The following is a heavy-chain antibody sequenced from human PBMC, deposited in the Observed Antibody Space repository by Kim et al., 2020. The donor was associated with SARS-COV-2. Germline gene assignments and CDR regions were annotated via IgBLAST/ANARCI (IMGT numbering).Heavy chain of an antibody. V-gene: IGHV4-39*01. Sequence: LKSRVPISVATSKNQFSLKLSSVTAADTAVYYCARCGILTGYRLHNWFDPWGQGTLVTVSS. J-gene: IGHJ5*02. D-gene: IGHD3-9*01. CDR3: ARCGILTGYRLHNWFDP.